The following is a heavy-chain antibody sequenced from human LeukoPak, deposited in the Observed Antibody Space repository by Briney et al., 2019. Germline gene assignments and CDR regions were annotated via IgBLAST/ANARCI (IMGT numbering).Heavy chain of an antibody. CDR3: ARADYDILTGYSDDAFDI. Sequence: ASVKVSCKASGYTFTSYDINWVRQATGQGLEWMGWMNPNSGNTGYAQKFQGRVTMTRNTSISTAYMELRSLRSDDTAVYYCARADYDILTGYSDDAFDIWGQGTMVTVSS. CDR2: MNPNSGNT. J-gene: IGHJ3*02. V-gene: IGHV1-8*01. CDR1: GYTFTSYD. D-gene: IGHD3-9*01.